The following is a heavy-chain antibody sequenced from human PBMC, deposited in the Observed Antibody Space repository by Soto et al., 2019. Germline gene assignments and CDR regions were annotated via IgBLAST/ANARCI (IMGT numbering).Heavy chain of an antibody. D-gene: IGHD2-15*01. CDR2: ITAGNGDT. Sequence: ASVRVSCKASGYTFSSYAMNWVRQAPGQRLEWMGWITAGNGDTKYSQKFQGRVTITRDTSASTAYMELRSLRSEDTAVYYCASLYCSGGSCSPFYYGMDVWGQGTTVTVSS. V-gene: IGHV1-3*01. CDR1: GYTFSSYA. J-gene: IGHJ6*02. CDR3: ASLYCSGGSCSPFYYGMDV.